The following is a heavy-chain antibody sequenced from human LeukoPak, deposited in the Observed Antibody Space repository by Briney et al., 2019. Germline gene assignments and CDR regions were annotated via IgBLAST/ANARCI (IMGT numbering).Heavy chain of an antibody. D-gene: IGHD1-26*01. CDR3: ARGLIVGASIDASDI. CDR1: GFTFSSYA. J-gene: IGHJ3*02. Sequence: GGSLRLSCAASGFTFSSYAMHWVRQAPGKGLEWVAVISYDGSNKYYADSVKGRFTISRDNAKNSLYLQMNSLRAEDTAVYYCARGLIVGASIDASDIWGQGTMVTVSS. V-gene: IGHV3-30-3*01. CDR2: ISYDGSNK.